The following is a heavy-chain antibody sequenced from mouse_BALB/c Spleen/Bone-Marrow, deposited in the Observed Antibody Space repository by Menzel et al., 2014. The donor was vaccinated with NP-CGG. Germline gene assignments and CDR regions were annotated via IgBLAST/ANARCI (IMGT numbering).Heavy chain of an antibody. CDR2: INPNNGGT. D-gene: IGHD1-1*01. Sequence: EVQLQQSGPELVKPGASVKIPCKASGYTFTDYNIDWVKQSHGKSLEWIGDINPNNGGTIYTQKFKGKATLTVDKSSSTAYMELRSLTSEDTAVYYCARFYYYGSSYWYFDVWGAGTTVTVSS. CDR3: ARFYYYGSSYWYFDV. J-gene: IGHJ1*01. V-gene: IGHV1-18*01. CDR1: GYTFTDYN.